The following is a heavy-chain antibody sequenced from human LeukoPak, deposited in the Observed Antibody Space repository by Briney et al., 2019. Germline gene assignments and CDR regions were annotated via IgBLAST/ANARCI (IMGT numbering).Heavy chain of an antibody. CDR2: INPNSGGT. V-gene: IGHV1-2*02. CDR3: ARDQGLTGGWFDP. J-gene: IGHJ5*02. CDR1: GYTFTGYY. Sequence: ASVKVSCKASGYTFTGYYMHWVRQAPGQGLEWMGWINPNSGGTNYAQKFQGRVTMTRDTSISTAYMELSRLRSDDTAVYYCARDQGLTGGWFDPWGQGTLVTVPS. D-gene: IGHD3/OR15-3a*01.